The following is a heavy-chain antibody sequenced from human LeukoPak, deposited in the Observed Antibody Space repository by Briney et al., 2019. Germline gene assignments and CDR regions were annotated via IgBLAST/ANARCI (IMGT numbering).Heavy chain of an antibody. CDR2: IKQDGNEK. J-gene: IGHJ5*02. V-gene: IGHV3-7*01. D-gene: IGHD3-22*01. CDR1: GFTFSSYW. Sequence: GGSLRLSCAASGFTFSSYWMSWVRQAPGKGLEWVANIKQDGNEKYFVDSVKGQFSISRDNAKNSLYLQMNSLRAEDTAVYYCAREGETSSGSYNWFDPWGQGTLVTVSS. CDR3: AREGETSSGSYNWFDP.